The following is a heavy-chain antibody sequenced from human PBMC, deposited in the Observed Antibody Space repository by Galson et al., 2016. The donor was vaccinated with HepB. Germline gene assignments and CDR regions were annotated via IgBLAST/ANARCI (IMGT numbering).Heavy chain of an antibody. V-gene: IGHV4/OR15-8*02. D-gene: IGHD4-17*01. Sequence: SETLSLTCDVSGDFISSSNWWNWVRQSPGKGLEWIGEIYHNGNTNYNPSLKGRATMSIDKSKNNFSLKVTSVTAADTAIYYCARCEFGDPFDYWGRGILVTVAS. CDR3: ARCEFGDPFDY. CDR2: IYHNGNT. J-gene: IGHJ4*02. CDR1: GDFISSSNW.